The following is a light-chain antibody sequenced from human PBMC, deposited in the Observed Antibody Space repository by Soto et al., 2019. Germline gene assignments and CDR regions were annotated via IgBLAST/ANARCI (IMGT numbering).Light chain of an antibody. J-gene: IGLJ2*01. CDR3: YSTDSSGKV. CDR2: EDT. CDR1: ALPKKC. Sequence: SYELTQTPSVSVSPGQTARITCSGDALPKKCPYWYQQKSGQAPVLVIYEDTKRPSGIPERFSGSSSGTMATLTISGAQVEDEADYFCYSTDSSGKVFGGGTKLTVL. V-gene: IGLV3-10*01.